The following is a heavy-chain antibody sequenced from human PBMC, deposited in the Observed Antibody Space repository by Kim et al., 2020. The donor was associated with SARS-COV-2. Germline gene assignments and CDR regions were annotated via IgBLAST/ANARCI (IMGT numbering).Heavy chain of an antibody. Sequence: SETLSLTCTVSGGSISSSSYYWGWIRQPPGKGLEWIGSIYYSGSTYYNPSLKSRVTISVDTSKNQFSLKLSSVTAADTAVYYCAGGEVVRGVAYGMDVWGQGTTVTVSS. CDR3: AGGEVVRGVAYGMDV. V-gene: IGHV4-39*01. J-gene: IGHJ6*02. D-gene: IGHD3-10*01. CDR1: GGSISSSSYY. CDR2: IYYSGST.